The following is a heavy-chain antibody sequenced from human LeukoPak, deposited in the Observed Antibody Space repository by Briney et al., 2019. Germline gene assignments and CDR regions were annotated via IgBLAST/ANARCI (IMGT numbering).Heavy chain of an antibody. CDR1: GFTFSSYG. J-gene: IGHJ4*02. CDR2: IRYDGSNK. CDR3: AKPYYDFWSGYPYYFDY. V-gene: IGHV3-30*02. Sequence: GGSLRLSCAASGFTFSSYGMHWVRQAPGKGLEWVAFIRYDGSNKYYADSVKGRFTISRDNSKNTLYLQMNRLRAEDTAVYYCAKPYYDFWSGYPYYFDYWGQGTLVTVSS. D-gene: IGHD3-3*01.